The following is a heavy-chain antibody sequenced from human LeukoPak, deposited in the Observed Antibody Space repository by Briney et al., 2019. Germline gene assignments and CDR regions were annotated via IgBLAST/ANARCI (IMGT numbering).Heavy chain of an antibody. D-gene: IGHD3-3*01. CDR1: GYTFTSYY. Sequence: GASVKVSCKASGYTFTSYYMHWVRQAPGQGLEWMGIINPSGGSTSYAQKFQGRVTMTRDTSTSTVYVELSSLRSEDTAVYYCARDRTIFGVVEVIPNWFDPWGQGTLVTVSS. CDR2: INPSGGST. J-gene: IGHJ5*02. CDR3: ARDRTIFGVVEVIPNWFDP. V-gene: IGHV1-46*01.